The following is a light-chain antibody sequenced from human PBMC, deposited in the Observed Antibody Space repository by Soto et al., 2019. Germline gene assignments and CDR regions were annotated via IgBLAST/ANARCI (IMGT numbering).Light chain of an antibody. Sequence: EIVLTQSPGTLSLSPGERATLSCRASQSVSSSYLAWYQQKPGQAPRLLIYGASSRATGIPDRFSGSGSGTGFTLTISSLEPEDFAVYYCQQYGSSPRFTFGPGTKVDIK. V-gene: IGKV3-20*01. J-gene: IGKJ3*01. CDR2: GAS. CDR1: QSVSSSY. CDR3: QQYGSSPRFT.